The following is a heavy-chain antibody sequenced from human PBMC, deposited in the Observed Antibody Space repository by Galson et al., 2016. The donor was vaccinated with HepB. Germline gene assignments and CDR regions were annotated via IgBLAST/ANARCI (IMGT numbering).Heavy chain of an antibody. V-gene: IGHV4-4*07. CDR3: ARGGTDGMDA. D-gene: IGHD1-26*01. Sequence: SETLSLTCIVSGGSVSRYYWGWIRQPAGKGLEWIGRVSTTETTNYNPSLKSRVTLSVDTPKNQFSLSLRSVTDADTVVYFCARGGTDGMDAWGQGTTVTVSS. CDR1: GGSVSRYY. J-gene: IGHJ6*02. CDR2: VSTTETT.